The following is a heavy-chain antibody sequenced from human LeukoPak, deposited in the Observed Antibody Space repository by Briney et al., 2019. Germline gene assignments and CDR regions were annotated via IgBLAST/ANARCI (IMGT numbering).Heavy chain of an antibody. CDR3: NRWHISGVSYSNV. J-gene: IGHJ4*02. Sequence: GGSLRLSCAASGFTFSSAWMSWVRQAPGKGLEWVGRIKSKTDGGTTDYAAPVKGRFTISRDESNRIAYLQMNSLKTEDTAVYHCNRWHISGVSYSNVWGQGTLVTVSS. V-gene: IGHV3-15*05. CDR1: GFTFSSAW. CDR2: IKSKTDGGTT. D-gene: IGHD2-15*01.